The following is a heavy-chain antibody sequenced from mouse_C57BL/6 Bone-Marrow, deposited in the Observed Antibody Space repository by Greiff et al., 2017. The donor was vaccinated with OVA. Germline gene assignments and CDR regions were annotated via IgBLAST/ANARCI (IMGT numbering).Heavy chain of an antibody. J-gene: IGHJ4*01. CDR3: ARSSYNYAMDY. CDR2: ISPRAGST. V-gene: IGHV1-85*01. CDR1: GYTFTSYD. Sequence: QVQLQQSGPELVKPGASVKLSCKASGYTFTSYDINWVKQRPGQGLEWIGWISPRAGSTQYNEKFKGKATLTVDTSASTAYMELHSLTSEDSAVYFCARSSYNYAMDYWGQGTSVTVSS. D-gene: IGHD3-3*01.